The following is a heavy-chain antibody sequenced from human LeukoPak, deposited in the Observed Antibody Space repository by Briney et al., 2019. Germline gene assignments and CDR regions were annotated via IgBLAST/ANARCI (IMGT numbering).Heavy chain of an antibody. V-gene: IGHV3-23*01. J-gene: IGHJ4*02. CDR2: ISGSGGST. Sequence: GGSLRLSCAASGFTFSSYAMSWVRQAPGKGLEWVSAISGSGGSTYYADSVKGRFTISRDNSKNTLYLQMNSLRAEDTAVYYCAKYAGVLYYYGSGSDFDYWGQGTLVTVSS. CDR1: GFTFSSYA. D-gene: IGHD3-10*01. CDR3: AKYAGVLYYYGSGSDFDY.